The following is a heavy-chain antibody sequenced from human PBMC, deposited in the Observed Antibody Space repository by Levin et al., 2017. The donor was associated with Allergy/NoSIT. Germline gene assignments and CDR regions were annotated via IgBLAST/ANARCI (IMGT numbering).Heavy chain of an antibody. J-gene: IGHJ5*02. CDR1: GGSIGSYY. CDR2: VFYSGTT. D-gene: IGHD3-10*01. V-gene: IGHV4-59*01. Sequence: ASETLSLTCTVSGGSIGSYYWSWVRQPPGKGLEWIGYVFYSGTTNYNPSVKSGVTISLDSSKNQFSLTLRSVTAADTAVYYCARGGAGGSGSYPLYHWGQGTLVTVSS. CDR3: ARGGAGGSGSYPLYH.